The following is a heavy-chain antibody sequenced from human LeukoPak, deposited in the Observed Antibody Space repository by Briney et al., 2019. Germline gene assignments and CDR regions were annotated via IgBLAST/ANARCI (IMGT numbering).Heavy chain of an antibody. J-gene: IGHJ4*02. V-gene: IGHV4-4*02. CDR3: ARGGDYRFDY. CDR1: GGSISSGSS. Sequence: SQTLSLTCAVSGGSISSGSSWGWIRQPPGKGLEWIGEIHHSGSTNYNPSLKSRVTLSVDKSKNQLSLRLTSVTAADTAVYYCARGGDYRFDYWGQGTLVTVSS. CDR2: IHHSGST. D-gene: IGHD4-17*01.